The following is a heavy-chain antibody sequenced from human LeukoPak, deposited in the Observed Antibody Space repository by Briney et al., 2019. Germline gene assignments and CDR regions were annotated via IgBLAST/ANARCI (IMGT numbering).Heavy chain of an antibody. CDR3: AKIIRDSSWFGQLGY. D-gene: IGHD6-13*01. CDR2: IRNDGSNK. V-gene: IGHV3-30*02. Sequence: GGSLRLSCAASGFTFSSYGMHWVRQAPGKGLEWVAFIRNDGSNKYYADSVKGRFTISRDNSKNTLYLRMNSLRAEDTAVYYCAKIIRDSSWFGQLGYWGQGTLVTVSS. J-gene: IGHJ4*02. CDR1: GFTFSSYG.